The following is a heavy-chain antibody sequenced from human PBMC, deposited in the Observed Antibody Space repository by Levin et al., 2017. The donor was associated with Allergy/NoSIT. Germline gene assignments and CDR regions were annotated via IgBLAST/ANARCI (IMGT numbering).Heavy chain of an antibody. Sequence: GESLKISCKASGYTFTGYYMHWVRQAPGQGLEWMGWINPNSGGTNYAQKFQGRVTMTRDTSISTAYMELSRLRSDDTAVYYCARDSGGYDLLDYWGQGTLVTVSS. V-gene: IGHV1-2*02. CDR1: GYTFTGYY. CDR3: ARDSGGYDLLDY. J-gene: IGHJ4*02. D-gene: IGHD5-12*01. CDR2: INPNSGGT.